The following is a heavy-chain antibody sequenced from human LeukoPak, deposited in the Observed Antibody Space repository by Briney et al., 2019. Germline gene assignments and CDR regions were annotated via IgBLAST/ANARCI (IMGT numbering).Heavy chain of an antibody. D-gene: IGHD6-13*01. CDR3: ARDSMAAANWFDP. Sequence: SETLSLTCTVSGGSISSYYWSWIRQPPGKGLEWIGYIYYSGSTNYNPSLKGRVTISVDTSKNQFSLKLSSVTAADTAVYYCARDSMAAANWFDPWGQGTLVTVSS. CDR1: GGSISSYY. J-gene: IGHJ5*02. V-gene: IGHV4-59*12. CDR2: IYYSGST.